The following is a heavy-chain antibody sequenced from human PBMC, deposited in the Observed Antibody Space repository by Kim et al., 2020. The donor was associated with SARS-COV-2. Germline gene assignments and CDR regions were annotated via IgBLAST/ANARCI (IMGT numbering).Heavy chain of an antibody. CDR2: IWYDGSNK. CDR3: ARDLADSSSWPRGNWFDP. V-gene: IGHV3-33*01. CDR1: GFTFSSYG. Sequence: GGSLRLSCAASGFTFSSYGMHWVRQAPGKGLEWVAVIWYDGSNKYYADSVKGRFTISRDNSKNTLYLQMNSLRAEDTAMYYCARDLADSSSWPRGNWFDPWGQGTLVTVSS. D-gene: IGHD6-13*01. J-gene: IGHJ5*02.